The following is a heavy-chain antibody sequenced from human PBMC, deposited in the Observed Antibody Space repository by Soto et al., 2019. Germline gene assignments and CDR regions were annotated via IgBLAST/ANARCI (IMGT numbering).Heavy chain of an antibody. Sequence: EVLLLESGGGLVQPGGSLRLSCAASGFTFSSYAMSWVRQAPGKGLEWVSAISGSGGSTYYADSVKGRFTISRDNSKNTLYLQMNSLRAEDTAVYYCAKDLETWIQLLFWFDPWGQGTLVTVSS. CDR2: ISGSGGST. CDR1: GFTFSSYA. J-gene: IGHJ5*02. CDR3: AKDLETWIQLLFWFDP. D-gene: IGHD5-18*01. V-gene: IGHV3-23*01.